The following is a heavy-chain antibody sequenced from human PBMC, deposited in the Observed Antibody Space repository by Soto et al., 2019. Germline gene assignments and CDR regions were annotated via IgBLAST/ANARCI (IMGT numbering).Heavy chain of an antibody. CDR3: ARDPSWDY. J-gene: IGHJ4*02. CDR1: GYTFTSYG. CDR2: ISAYNGNT. V-gene: IGHV1-18*01. Sequence: ASVKALQASGYTFTSYGINWVRQAPGQGLEWMGWISAYNGNTNYAQKLQGRVTMTTDTSTSTAYMELRSLRSDDTAVYYCARDPSWDYWGQGTLVTVSS.